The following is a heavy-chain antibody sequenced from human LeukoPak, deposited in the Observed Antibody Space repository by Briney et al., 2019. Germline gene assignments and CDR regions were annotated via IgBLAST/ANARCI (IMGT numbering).Heavy chain of an antibody. Sequence: ASVKVSCKASGYTFTGNYMHWVRQAPGQGLEWMGWINPNSGGTNYAQKFQGRVTMTRDASISTAYMELSRLRSDDTAVYYCARPSDYGDASNWFDPWGQGTLVTVSS. CDR1: GYTFTGNY. CDR3: ARPSDYGDASNWFDP. J-gene: IGHJ5*02. CDR2: INPNSGGT. D-gene: IGHD4-17*01. V-gene: IGHV1-2*02.